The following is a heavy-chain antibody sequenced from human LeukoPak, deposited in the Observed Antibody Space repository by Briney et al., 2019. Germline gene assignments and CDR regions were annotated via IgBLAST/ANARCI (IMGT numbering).Heavy chain of an antibody. D-gene: IGHD4-23*01. CDR1: GLTFSSYG. CDR2: FTASGSGS. CDR3: ARGDYGGDYFDY. Sequence: PGGSLRLSCAASGLTFSSYGMSWVRQAPGKGLEWVSSFTASGSGSYYADSVRGRFTVSRDNSKNTVYLQMNSLRAEDTAVYYCARGDYGGDYFDYWGQGTLVTVSS. J-gene: IGHJ4*02. V-gene: IGHV3-23*01.